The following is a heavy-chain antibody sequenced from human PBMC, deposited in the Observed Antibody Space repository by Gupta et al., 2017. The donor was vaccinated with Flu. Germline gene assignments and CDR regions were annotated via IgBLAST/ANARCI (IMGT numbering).Heavy chain of an antibody. J-gene: IGHJ4*01. V-gene: IGHV1-18*01. Sequence: QVQLVQSGAEVKKPGASVKVSCKASGYTFTSYGISWVRQAPGQGLEGMGWISAYNGNKNYDHKRQGRVTMTTETPTRTASRELRRLRSDETAVYYCARVVSAEAGIPRDYGGHGTMVTVYS. CDR3: ARVVSAEAGIPRDY. CDR1: GYTFTSYG. CDR2: ISAYNGNK. D-gene: IGHD6-13*01.